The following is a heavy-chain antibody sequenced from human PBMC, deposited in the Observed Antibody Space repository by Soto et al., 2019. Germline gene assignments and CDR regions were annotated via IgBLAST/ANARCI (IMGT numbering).Heavy chain of an antibody. CDR3: ARDPPIYGSGSYYRSSGAFDI. D-gene: IGHD3-10*01. CDR1: GVSISSYY. Sequence: PSETLSLTCTVSGVSISSYYWSWIRQPPGKGLEWIGYIYYSGSTNYNPSLKSRVTISVDTSKNQFSLKLSSVTAADTAVYYCARDPPIYGSGSYYRSSGAFDIWGQGTMVTVSS. J-gene: IGHJ3*02. CDR2: IYYSGST. V-gene: IGHV4-59*01.